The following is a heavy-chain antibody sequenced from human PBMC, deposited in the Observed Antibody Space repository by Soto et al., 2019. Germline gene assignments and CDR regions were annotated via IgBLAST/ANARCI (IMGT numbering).Heavy chain of an antibody. CDR1: GASVTSTGYY. V-gene: IGHV4-30-4*01. Sequence: QVQLRESGPGLMRPSQTLSLTCTVSGASVTSTGYYWTWIRQSPGKGLEWLGYILHNGNADYSPSLETRLSISLDSSKNQFSLKVNSVSAADTAIYFCARVSAVSAEYYFDCWGQGALVTVSS. J-gene: IGHJ4*02. CDR2: ILHNGNA. D-gene: IGHD6-19*01. CDR3: ARVSAVSAEYYFDC.